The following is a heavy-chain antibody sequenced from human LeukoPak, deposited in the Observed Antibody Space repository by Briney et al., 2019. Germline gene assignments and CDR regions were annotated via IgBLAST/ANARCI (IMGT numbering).Heavy chain of an antibody. D-gene: IGHD5/OR15-5a*01. CDR1: GFTFSNAW. CDR2: IKSKTDGGTT. J-gene: IGHJ4*02. V-gene: IGHV3-15*01. CDR3: TRGGRVSGATGADY. Sequence: GGSLRLSCAASGFTFSNAWMSWVRQAPGKGLEWVGRIKSKTDGGTTDYAAPVKGRFTISRDDSKNTLYLQMNSLKTEYTAVYYSTRGGRVSGATGADYWGQGTLVTVSS.